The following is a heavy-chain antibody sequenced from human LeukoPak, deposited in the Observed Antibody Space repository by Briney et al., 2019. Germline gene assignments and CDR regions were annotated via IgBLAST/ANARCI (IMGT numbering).Heavy chain of an antibody. CDR3: ARLYSSSSDY. J-gene: IGHJ4*02. V-gene: IGHV4-39*01. D-gene: IGHD6-6*01. Sequence: SETLSLTCTVSGGSISSSSYYWGWIRQPPGKGLEWIGSIYYSGSTYYNPSLKSRVTISADTSKNQFSLKLSSVTAADTAVYYCARLYSSSSDYWGQGTLVTVSS. CDR2: IYYSGST. CDR1: GGSISSSSYY.